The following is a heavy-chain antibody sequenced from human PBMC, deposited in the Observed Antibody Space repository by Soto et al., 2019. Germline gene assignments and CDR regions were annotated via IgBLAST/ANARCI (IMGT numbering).Heavy chain of an antibody. CDR2: ISGGGGST. D-gene: IGHD2-2*02. CDR1: GFTFSSYA. CDR3: AKDRGSGSTSWYNGWFDP. V-gene: IGHV3-23*01. J-gene: IGHJ5*02. Sequence: EVQLLESGGGLVQPGGSLSLSCVASGFTFSSYAMTWVRQAPGRGLEWVSAISGGGGSTYYADSVKGRFTISRDNSKNTLYLQMNSLRAEDKAVYYCAKDRGSGSTSWYNGWFDPWGQGTLVTVSS.